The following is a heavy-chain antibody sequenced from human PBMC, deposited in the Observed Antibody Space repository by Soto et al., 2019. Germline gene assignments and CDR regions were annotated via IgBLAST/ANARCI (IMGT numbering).Heavy chain of an antibody. CDR2: IWYDGSNK. Sequence: QVQLVESGGGVVQPGRSLRLSCAASGFTFSSYGMHWVRQAPGKGLEWVAVIWYDGSNKYYADSVKGRFTISRDNSKNTLYLQMNSLRAEDTAVYYCARDMAYSVGFYYYYGMDVWGQGTTVTVSS. CDR3: ARDMAYSVGFYYYYGMDV. V-gene: IGHV3-33*01. J-gene: IGHJ6*02. CDR1: GFTFSSYG. D-gene: IGHD3-16*01.